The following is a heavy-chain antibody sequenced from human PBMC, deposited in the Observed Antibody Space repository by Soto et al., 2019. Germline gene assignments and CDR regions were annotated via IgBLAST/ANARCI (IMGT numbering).Heavy chain of an antibody. CDR2: IYYSGST. CDR3: ARARYFDWLLWDFDY. V-gene: IGHV4-39*01. Sequence: SETLSLTCTVSGGSISSSSYYWGWIRQPPGKGLEWIGSIYYSGSTYYNPSLKSRVTISVDTSKNQFSLKLRSVTAADTAMYYCARARYFDWLLWDFDYWGQGTLVTVS. J-gene: IGHJ4*02. CDR1: GGSISSSSYY. D-gene: IGHD3-9*01.